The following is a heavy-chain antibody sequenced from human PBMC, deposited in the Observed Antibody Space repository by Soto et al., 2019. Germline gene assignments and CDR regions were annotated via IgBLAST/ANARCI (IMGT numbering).Heavy chain of an antibody. CDR3: ARELYDFWSGYHLSAFDI. CDR2: ISAYNGNT. D-gene: IGHD3-3*01. J-gene: IGHJ3*02. Sequence: ASVKVSCKASGYTFTSYGISWVRQAPGQGLEWMGWISAYNGNTNYAQKLQGRVTMTTDTSTSTAYMELRSLRSDDTAVYYCARELYDFWSGYHLSAFDIRGQGTMVTVSS. V-gene: IGHV1-18*04. CDR1: GYTFTSYG.